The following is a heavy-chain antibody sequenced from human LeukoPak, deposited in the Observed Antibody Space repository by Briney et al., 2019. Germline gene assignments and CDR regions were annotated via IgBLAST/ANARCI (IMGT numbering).Heavy chain of an antibody. J-gene: IGHJ5*02. CDR1: GGSISSSSYY. CDR3: ATLIFGVVITKKSNWFDP. Sequence: SETLSLTCTVSGGSISSSSYYWGWIRQPPGKGLEWIGSIYYSGSPYYNPSLKSRVTISVDTSKHQFSLKLSSVTAADTAVYYCATLIFGVVITKKSNWFDPWGQGTLVTVSS. D-gene: IGHD3-3*01. CDR2: IYYSGSP. V-gene: IGHV4-39*01.